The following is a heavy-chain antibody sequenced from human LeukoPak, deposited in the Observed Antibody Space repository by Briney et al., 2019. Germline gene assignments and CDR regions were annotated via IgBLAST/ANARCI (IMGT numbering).Heavy chain of an antibody. CDR3: ARQNYDFWSGYYQPSYYFDY. CDR1: GGSISSSSYY. J-gene: IGHJ4*02. CDR2: IYYSGST. V-gene: IGHV4-39*01. Sequence: SETLSLTCTVSGGSISSSSYYWGWIRQPPGKGLEWIGSIYYSGSTYYNPSLKSRVTISVDTSKNQFSLKLSSVTAADTAVYYCARQNYDFWSGYYQPSYYFDYWGQGTVVTVSS. D-gene: IGHD3-3*01.